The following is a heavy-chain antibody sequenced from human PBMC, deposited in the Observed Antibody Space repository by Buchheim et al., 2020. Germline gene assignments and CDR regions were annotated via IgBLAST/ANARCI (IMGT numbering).Heavy chain of an antibody. CDR1: GFIFSDFG. CDR2: ISYDSSHK. CDR3: AKDSGSTSELDF. J-gene: IGHJ4*02. Sequence: VQMVESGGGVVQPGKSLRLSCAASGFIFSDFGLHWVRQAPGKGLEWVAVISYDSSHKYYADSVKGRFTFSRDNSNSTLYLQVNSLRLEDTALYYCAKDSGSTSELDFWGQGTL. D-gene: IGHD1-26*01. V-gene: IGHV3-30*18.